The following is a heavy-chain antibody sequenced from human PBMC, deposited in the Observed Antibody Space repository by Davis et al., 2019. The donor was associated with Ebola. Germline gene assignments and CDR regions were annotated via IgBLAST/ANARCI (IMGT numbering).Heavy chain of an antibody. D-gene: IGHD2-2*01. CDR1: GFTFSSYS. V-gene: IGHV3-21*01. Sequence: PGGSLRLSCAASGFTFSSYSMNWVRQAPGKGLEWVSSISSSSSYIYYADSVKGRFTISRDNAKNSLYLQMNSLRAEDTAVYYCAKRLGYCSSTSCYYYYGMDVWGQGTTVTVSS. J-gene: IGHJ6*02. CDR2: ISSSSSYI. CDR3: AKRLGYCSSTSCYYYYGMDV.